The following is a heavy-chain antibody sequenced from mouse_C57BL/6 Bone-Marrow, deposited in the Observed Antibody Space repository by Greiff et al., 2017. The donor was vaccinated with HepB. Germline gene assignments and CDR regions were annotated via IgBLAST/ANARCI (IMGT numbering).Heavy chain of an antibody. CDR3: ALYYGSSYVPFDY. J-gene: IGHJ2*01. V-gene: IGHV1-55*01. CDR1: GYTFTSYW. D-gene: IGHD1-1*01. Sequence: QVQLQQPGAELVKPGASVKMSCKASGYTFTSYWITWVKQRPGQGLEWIGDIYPGSGSTNYNEKFKSKATLTVDTASSTAYMQLSSLTSEDSAVYYCALYYGSSYVPFDYWGQGTALTVSS. CDR2: IYPGSGST.